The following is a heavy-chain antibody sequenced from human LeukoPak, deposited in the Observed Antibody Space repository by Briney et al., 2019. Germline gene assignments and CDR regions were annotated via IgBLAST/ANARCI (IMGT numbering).Heavy chain of an antibody. V-gene: IGHV3-66*02. Sequence: GGSLRLSCAASGLTVSSNYMSWVRQAPGKGLGWVAVIYSGGSTYYADSVKGRFTISRDNSKNTLELQMNSLRDEDTAVYYCARGGGAFCGGDCYRNFDFWGQGTLVTVSS. CDR3: ARGGGAFCGGDCYRNFDF. CDR1: GLTVSSNY. CDR2: IYSGGST. D-gene: IGHD2-21*02. J-gene: IGHJ4*02.